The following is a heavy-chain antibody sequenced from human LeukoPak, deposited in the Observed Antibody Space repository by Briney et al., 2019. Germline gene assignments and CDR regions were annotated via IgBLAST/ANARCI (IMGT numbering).Heavy chain of an antibody. Sequence: TLSLTCTVSGGSISSGGYYWSWIRQHPGKGLEWIGYIYYSGSTYYNPSLKSRVTISVDTSKNQFSLKLSSVTAADTAVYYCARGPTYYYDSTFDIWGQGTMVTVSS. J-gene: IGHJ3*02. D-gene: IGHD3-22*01. CDR2: IYYSGST. CDR1: GGSISSGGYY. V-gene: IGHV4-31*03. CDR3: ARGPTYYYDSTFDI.